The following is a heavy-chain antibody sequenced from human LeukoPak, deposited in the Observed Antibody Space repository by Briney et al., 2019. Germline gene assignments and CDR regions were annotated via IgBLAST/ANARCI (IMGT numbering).Heavy chain of an antibody. J-gene: IGHJ4*02. Sequence: GGSLRLSCAASGFTFSSYGISWVRQAPGKGLEWVANIKQDGSEKYYVDSVKGRFTISRDNAKNSLYLQINRLRAEDTAVYYCAKDGGYYGSGSSKGGGQLDYWGQGPLVTVSS. CDR2: IKQDGSEK. CDR3: AKDGGYYGSGSSKGGGQLDY. V-gene: IGHV3-7*01. CDR1: GFTFSSYG. D-gene: IGHD3-10*01.